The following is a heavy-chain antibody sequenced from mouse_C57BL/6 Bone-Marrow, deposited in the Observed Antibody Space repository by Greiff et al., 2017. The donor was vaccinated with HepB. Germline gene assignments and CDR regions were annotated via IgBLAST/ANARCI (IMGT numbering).Heavy chain of an antibody. CDR1: GFTFSDYG. CDR2: ISSGSSTI. CDR3: ARPYYGEGFAY. J-gene: IGHJ3*01. V-gene: IGHV5-17*01. D-gene: IGHD2-13*01. Sequence: EVQWVESGGGLVKPGGSLKLSCAASGFTFSDYGMHWVRQAPEKGLEWVAYISSGSSTIYYADTVKGRFTISRDNAKNTLFLQMTSLRSEDTAMYYCARPYYGEGFAYWGQGTLVTVSA.